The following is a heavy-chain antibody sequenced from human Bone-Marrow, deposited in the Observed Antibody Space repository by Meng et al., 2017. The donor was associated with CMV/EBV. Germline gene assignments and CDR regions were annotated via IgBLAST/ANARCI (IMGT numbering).Heavy chain of an antibody. V-gene: IGHV4-30-4*08. CDR2: IYYSGST. CDR1: CGSISRRDYY. D-gene: IGHD4-17*01. Sequence: SLTCLGCCGSISRRDYYWRWLRQPAGMGPVWIVYIYYSGSTYYIPSLTSRVTISVDTSKNQFSLKLSSVTAADTAVYYCASGDYFNWGQGTLVTVSS. CDR3: ASGDYFN. J-gene: IGHJ4*02.